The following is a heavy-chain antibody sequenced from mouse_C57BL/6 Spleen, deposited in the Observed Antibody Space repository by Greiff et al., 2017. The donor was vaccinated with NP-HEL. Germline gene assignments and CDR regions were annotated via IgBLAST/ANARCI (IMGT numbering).Heavy chain of an antibody. CDR3: TRGGDSSGYVLDY. Sequence: QVQLQQSGAELVRPGASVTLSCKASGYTFTDYEMHWVKQTPVHGLEWIGAIDPETGGTAYNQKFKGKATLTADKSSSTAYMELRSLTSEDSAVYYCTRGGDSSGYVLDYGGQGTTLTVSS. CDR1: GYTFTDYE. V-gene: IGHV1-15*01. CDR2: IDPETGGT. J-gene: IGHJ2*01. D-gene: IGHD3-2*02.